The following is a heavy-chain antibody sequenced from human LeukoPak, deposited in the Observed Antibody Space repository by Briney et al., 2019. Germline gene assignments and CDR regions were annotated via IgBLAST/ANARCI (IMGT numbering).Heavy chain of an antibody. Sequence: GGSLRLSCAASGFTFSSYGMHWVRQAPGKGLEWVAFIRYDGSNKYYADSVKGRFTISRDNSKNTLYLQMNSLRAEDTAVYYCAKDRRGYCSSTSCLGAFDIWGQGTMVTVSS. CDR1: GFTFSSYG. D-gene: IGHD2-2*01. J-gene: IGHJ3*02. V-gene: IGHV3-30*02. CDR3: AKDRRGYCSSTSCLGAFDI. CDR2: IRYDGSNK.